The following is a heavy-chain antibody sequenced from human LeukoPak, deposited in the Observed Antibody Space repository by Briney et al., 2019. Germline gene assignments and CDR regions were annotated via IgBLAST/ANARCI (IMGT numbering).Heavy chain of an antibody. Sequence: QPSQTLSLXCTVSGGSISSGSYYWSWIRQPAEKGLEWIGRIYTSGSTNYNPSLKSRVTISVDTSKNQFSLKLSSVTAADTAVYYCARGGGSDWYFDLWGRGTLVTVSS. CDR3: ARGGGSDWYFDL. J-gene: IGHJ2*01. D-gene: IGHD3-16*01. CDR2: IYTSGST. V-gene: IGHV4-61*02. CDR1: GGSISSGSYY.